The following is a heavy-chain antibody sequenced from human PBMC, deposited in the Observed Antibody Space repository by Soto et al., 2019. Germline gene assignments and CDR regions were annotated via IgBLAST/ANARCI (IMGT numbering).Heavy chain of an antibody. D-gene: IGHD3-22*01. CDR2: IIPIFGTA. V-gene: IGHV1-69*06. CDR1: GGTFSSYA. J-gene: IGHJ3*02. Sequence: ASVKVSCKASGGTFSSYAISWVRQAPGQGLEWMGGIIPIFGTANYAQKFQGRVTITADKSTSTAYMELSSLRSEDTDVYYCARDRYDSSGPRSFDIWGQGTMVTVSS. CDR3: ARDRYDSSGPRSFDI.